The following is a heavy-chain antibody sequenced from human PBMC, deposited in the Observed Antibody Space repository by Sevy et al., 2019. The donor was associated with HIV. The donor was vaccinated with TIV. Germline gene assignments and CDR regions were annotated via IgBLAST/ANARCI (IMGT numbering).Heavy chain of an antibody. CDR1: GFTFSSYA. J-gene: IGHJ4*02. CDR2: ISGSGGST. CDR3: VMDRRLYYFDY. D-gene: IGHD6-19*01. Sequence: GGSLRLSCAASGFTFSSYAMSWVRQAPGKGLEWVSAISGSGGSTYYADSVKGRFTISRDNSKNTLYLQMNSLRAEDTAVYYCVMDRRLYYFDYWGQGTLVTVSS. V-gene: IGHV3-23*01.